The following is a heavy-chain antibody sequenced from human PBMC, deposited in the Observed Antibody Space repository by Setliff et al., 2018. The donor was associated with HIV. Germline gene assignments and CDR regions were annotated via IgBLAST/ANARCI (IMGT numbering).Heavy chain of an antibody. V-gene: IGHV3-23*03. CDR2: IFSGGDST. D-gene: IGHD3-10*01. CDR1: GFTFSDFW. J-gene: IGHJ4*02. Sequence: GSLRLSCAASGFTFSDFWMYWVRQAPGKGVEWVSVIFSGGDSTYYADSVKGRFIISRDNSKNTLYLQMNSLRAEDTAVYFCARYVRPPYYFDYWGQGALVTVSS. CDR3: ARYVRPPYYFDY.